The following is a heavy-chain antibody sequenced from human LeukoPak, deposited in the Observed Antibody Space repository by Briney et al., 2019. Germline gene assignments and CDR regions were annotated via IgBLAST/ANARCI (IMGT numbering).Heavy chain of an antibody. CDR2: IWYDGSNK. J-gene: IGHJ4*02. CDR1: GFPFSSFG. V-gene: IGHV3-33*01. Sequence: GGTLRLSCAASGFPFSSFGMHWVRQAPGKGLEWVAVIWYDGSNKYYADSVKGRFTISRDYSKNTVYLQMNSLRAEDTAVYYCAREASVLASIPYDYWGQGTLVTVSS. CDR3: AREASVLASIPYDY. D-gene: IGHD5-24*01.